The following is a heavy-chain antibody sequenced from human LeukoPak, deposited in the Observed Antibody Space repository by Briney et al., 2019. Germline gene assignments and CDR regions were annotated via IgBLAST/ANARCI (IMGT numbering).Heavy chain of an antibody. CDR1: GFTFSSYG. J-gene: IGHJ4*02. V-gene: IGHV3-30*18. D-gene: IGHD4-17*01. CDR2: ISHDGSNK. Sequence: GRSLRLSCAASGFTFSSYGMHWVRQAPGKGLEWVAVISHDGSNKYYADSVKGRFTTSRDNSKNTLYLQMNSLRAEDTAVYYCAKGYLMTYGIAGYWGQGTLVTVSS. CDR3: AKGYLMTYGIAGY.